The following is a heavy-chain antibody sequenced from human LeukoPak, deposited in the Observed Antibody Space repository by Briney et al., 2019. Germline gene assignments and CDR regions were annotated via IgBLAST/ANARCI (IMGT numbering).Heavy chain of an antibody. D-gene: IGHD3-10*01. CDR2: IYYSGST. V-gene: IGHV4-39*07. Sequence: PSETLSLTCTVSGGSISSSSYYWGWIRQPPGKGLEWIGNIYYSGSTYYNPSLKSRVTISVDPSKNQFSLKLRSVTAADTAVYYCARVYGSGSYYNGYYYYYMDVWGKGTTVTISS. J-gene: IGHJ6*03. CDR1: GGSISSSSYY. CDR3: ARVYGSGSYYNGYYYYYMDV.